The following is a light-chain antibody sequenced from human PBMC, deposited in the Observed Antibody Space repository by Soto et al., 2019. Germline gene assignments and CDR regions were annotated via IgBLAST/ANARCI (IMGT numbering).Light chain of an antibody. J-gene: IGKJ1*01. CDR3: QQSDNLPPT. Sequence: EIARSHSPATLSVSPGEGATLSCRASQSVSSNLAWYQQKPVQAPRLLIYGTSTRATGIPARFSGSGSGTEFTLSISSLQSEDFAVYYCQQSDNLPPTFGQGTKVDIK. V-gene: IGKV3-15*01. CDR2: GTS. CDR1: QSVSSN.